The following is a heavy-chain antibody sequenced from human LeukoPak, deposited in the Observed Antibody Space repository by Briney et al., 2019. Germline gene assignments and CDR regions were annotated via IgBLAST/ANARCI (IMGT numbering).Heavy chain of an antibody. Sequence: PSETLSLTCAVYGGSFSGYYWSWIPQPPGKVLEWIGEINHRGSTNYNPPLKSRVTISVDTSKNQFSLKLSSVTAADTAVYYCAREGSRDFWSGPVYYFDYWGQGTLVTVSS. CDR2: INHRGST. CDR3: AREGSRDFWSGPVYYFDY. CDR1: GGSFSGYY. J-gene: IGHJ4*02. D-gene: IGHD3-3*01. V-gene: IGHV4-34*01.